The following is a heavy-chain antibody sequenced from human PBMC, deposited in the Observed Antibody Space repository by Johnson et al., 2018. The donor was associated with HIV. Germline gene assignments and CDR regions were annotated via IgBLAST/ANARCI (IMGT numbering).Heavy chain of an antibody. CDR2: INWNGGSR. J-gene: IGHJ3*02. CDR3: ARGGRYYDPGAFDI. CDR1: GFTFDDYG. Sequence: VQLVESGGGVVRPGGSLRLSCAASGFTFDDYGMSWVGQAPGKGLEWVAGINWNGGSRGYADSVKGRFTISRDNAKNSLYLQMNSLRAEDTALYYCARGGRYYDPGAFDIWGQGAMVTVSS. V-gene: IGHV3-20*04. D-gene: IGHD3-22*01.